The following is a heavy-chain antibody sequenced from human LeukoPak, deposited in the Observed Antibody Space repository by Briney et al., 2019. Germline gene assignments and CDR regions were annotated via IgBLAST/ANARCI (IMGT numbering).Heavy chain of an antibody. CDR1: GGSISSGSYY. V-gene: IGHV4-61*02. Sequence: SETLSLTCTVSGGSISSGSYYWSWIRQPAGKGLEWIGRIYTSGSTNYNPSLKSRVTISVDTSKNQFSLKLSSVTAADTAVYYCARDRGSKHGSGTFDYWGQGTLVTVSS. J-gene: IGHJ4*02. CDR3: ARDRGSKHGSGTFDY. CDR2: IYTSGST. D-gene: IGHD3-10*01.